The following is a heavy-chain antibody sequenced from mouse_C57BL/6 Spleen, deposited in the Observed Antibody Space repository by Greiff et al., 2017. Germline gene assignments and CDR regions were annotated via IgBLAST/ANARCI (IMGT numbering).Heavy chain of an antibody. Sequence: QVQLKQSGAELMKPGASVKLSCKATGYTFTGYWIEWVKQRPGHGLEWIGEILPGSGSTNSNEKFKGKATFTADTSSNTAYMQLSSLTTEDSAIYYCARGDSSGFFDYWGQGTTLTVSS. J-gene: IGHJ2*01. CDR2: ILPGSGST. CDR1: GYTFTGYW. CDR3: ARGDSSGFFDY. D-gene: IGHD3-3*01. V-gene: IGHV1-9*01.